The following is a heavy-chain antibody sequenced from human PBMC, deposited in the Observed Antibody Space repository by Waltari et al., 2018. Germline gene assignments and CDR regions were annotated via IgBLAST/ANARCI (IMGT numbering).Heavy chain of an antibody. CDR3: VKDGMTTVRPT. Sequence: QLVESGGGQAQPGESLRLSCATSGFRFSEFEMNWVRQAPGKGLEMISYISARSSPKFYPDSVQGRLTISRDNTENSLFLQMDNLRADDTGTYYFVKDGMTTVRPTWGQGTLVTVSS. CDR1: GFRFSEFE. J-gene: IGHJ5*02. CDR2: ISARSSPK. D-gene: IGHD4-17*01. V-gene: IGHV3-48*03.